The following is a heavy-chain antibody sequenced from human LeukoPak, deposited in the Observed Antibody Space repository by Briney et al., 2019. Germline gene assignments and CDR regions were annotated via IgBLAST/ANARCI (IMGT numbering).Heavy chain of an antibody. J-gene: IGHJ6*02. Sequence: ASVKVSCKASGYTFTGYYMHWARQAPGQGLEWMGWINPNSGGTNYAQKFQGRVTMTRDTSISTAYMELSRLRSDDTAVYYCAREGSSAYYDFWSGYPTHYGMDVWGQGTTVTVSS. CDR3: AREGSSAYYDFWSGYPTHYGMDV. CDR1: GYTFTGYY. CDR2: INPNSGGT. D-gene: IGHD3-3*01. V-gene: IGHV1-2*02.